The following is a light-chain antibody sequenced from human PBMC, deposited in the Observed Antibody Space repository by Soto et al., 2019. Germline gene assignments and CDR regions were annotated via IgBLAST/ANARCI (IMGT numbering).Light chain of an antibody. V-gene: IGKV3-11*01. CDR1: QSVSSY. J-gene: IGKJ3*01. CDR3: QQYNNWPPFT. CDR2: DAS. Sequence: EIVLTQSPATLSLSPGERATLSCRASQSVSSYLAWYQQNPGQAPRLLIYDASNRATGIPARFSGSGSGTDFTLTISSLEPEDCAVYYCQQYNNWPPFTFGPGTKVDIK.